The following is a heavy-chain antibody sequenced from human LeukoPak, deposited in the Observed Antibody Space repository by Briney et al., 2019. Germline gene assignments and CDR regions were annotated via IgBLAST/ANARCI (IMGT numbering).Heavy chain of an antibody. Sequence: PSETLSLTCTVSGGSISSYYWSWIRQPPGKGLEWIGYIYYSGSTNYNPSLKSRVTISVDTSKNQFSLKLSSVTAEDTAVYYCATSLQWELHHNDYWGQGTLVTVSS. J-gene: IGHJ4*02. V-gene: IGHV4-59*01. D-gene: IGHD1-26*01. CDR1: GGSISSYY. CDR2: IYYSGST. CDR3: ATSLQWELHHNDY.